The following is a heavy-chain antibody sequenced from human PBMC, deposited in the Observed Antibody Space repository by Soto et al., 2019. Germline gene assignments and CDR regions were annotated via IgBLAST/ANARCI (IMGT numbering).Heavy chain of an antibody. CDR1: GISLSTSGVG. CDR2: IYWNDDK. Sequence: QITLKGSGPTLVKPTQTLTLTCTLSGISLSTSGVGLGWIRQTPGKALEWLALIYWNDDKHYSPSLESRLTTTKDTPKHQAVLTMTNMDPVDTATYYCARGLATLPVFAFDVWGQGTVVTVSS. V-gene: IGHV2-5*01. CDR3: ARGLATLPVFAFDV. D-gene: IGHD1-1*01. J-gene: IGHJ3*01.